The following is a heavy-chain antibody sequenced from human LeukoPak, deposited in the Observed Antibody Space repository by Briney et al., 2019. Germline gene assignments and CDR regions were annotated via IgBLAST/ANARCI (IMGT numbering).Heavy chain of an antibody. D-gene: IGHD6-13*01. CDR2: MNPNSGNT. J-gene: IGHJ4*02. CDR3: ARMALAAAGKSVGY. V-gene: IGHV1-8*01. CDR1: GYTFTSYD. Sequence: ASAKVSCKASGYTFTSYDINWVRQATGQGLEWMGWMNPNSGNTSYAQEFQGRVTMTRNTSISTAYMELSSLRSEDTAVYYCARMALAAAGKSVGYWGQGTLVTVSS.